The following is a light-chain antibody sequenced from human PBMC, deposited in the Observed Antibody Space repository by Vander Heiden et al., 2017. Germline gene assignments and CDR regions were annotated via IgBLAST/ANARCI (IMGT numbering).Light chain of an antibody. CDR2: GAS. Sequence: EIVLAQSPDTLSLSPGERATLSCRASQSISSSYLAWYQQKPGQAPRLLIYGASSRATGIPDRFSGSGSGTDFTLTISRLEPEDFAVYYCQQYGSAPRFTFGPGTKVDIK. CDR3: QQYGSAPRFT. V-gene: IGKV3-20*01. J-gene: IGKJ3*01. CDR1: QSISSSY.